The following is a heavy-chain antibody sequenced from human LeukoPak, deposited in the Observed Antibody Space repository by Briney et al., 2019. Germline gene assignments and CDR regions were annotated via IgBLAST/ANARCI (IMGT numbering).Heavy chain of an antibody. J-gene: IGHJ5*02. CDR1: GDSIYSGGFY. V-gene: IGHV4-31*03. CDR2: IYYSGTT. Sequence: SETLSLTCTVSGDSIYSGGFYWGWIRQHPGKGLEWIGHIYYSGTTYYNPSLESRLIISVDTSKNEFSLKVSSMTAADTAVYYCARATGSPTHWFDPWGQGTLVTVSS. D-gene: IGHD1-14*01. CDR3: ARATGSPTHWFDP.